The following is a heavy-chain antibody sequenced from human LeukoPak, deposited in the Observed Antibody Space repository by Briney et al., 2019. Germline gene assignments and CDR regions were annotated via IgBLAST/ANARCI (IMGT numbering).Heavy chain of an antibody. D-gene: IGHD3-22*01. CDR3: AKDRAMIVLNWLDP. Sequence: GGSLRLSCAASGFTFSSYAMSWVRQAPGKGLEWVSAISGSGGSTYYADSVKGRFTISRDNSKNTLYLQMNSLRAEDTAVYYCAKDRAMIVLNWLDPWGQGTLVTVAS. CDR2: ISGSGGST. V-gene: IGHV3-23*01. CDR1: GFTFSSYA. J-gene: IGHJ5*02.